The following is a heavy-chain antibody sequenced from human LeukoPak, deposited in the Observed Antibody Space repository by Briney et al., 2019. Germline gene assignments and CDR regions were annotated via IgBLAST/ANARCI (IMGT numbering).Heavy chain of an antibody. Sequence: ASVKVSCTASGYTFTSYDINWVRQATGQGLEWMGWMNPNGGNTGYAQKFQGRVTMTRNTSISTAYMELSSLRSEDTAVYYCARDNGGTAMAYYYYYYMDVWGKGTTVTISS. CDR1: GYTFTSYD. V-gene: IGHV1-8*01. CDR2: MNPNGGNT. CDR3: ARDNGGTAMAYYYYYYMDV. D-gene: IGHD5-18*01. J-gene: IGHJ6*03.